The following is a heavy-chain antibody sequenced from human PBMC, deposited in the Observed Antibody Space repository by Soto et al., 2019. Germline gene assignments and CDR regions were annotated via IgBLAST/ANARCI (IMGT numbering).Heavy chain of an antibody. CDR1: GYTFTSYY. Sequence: ASVKVSFKASGYTFTSYYMHWVRQAPGQGLEWMGIINPSGGSTSYAQKFQGRVTMTRDTSTSTVYMELSSLRSEDTAVYYCARRSRITGKLTQSRRYYFDYWGQGTLVTVS. J-gene: IGHJ4*02. CDR2: INPSGGST. V-gene: IGHV1-46*03. D-gene: IGHD1-20*01. CDR3: ARRSRITGKLTQSRRYYFDY.